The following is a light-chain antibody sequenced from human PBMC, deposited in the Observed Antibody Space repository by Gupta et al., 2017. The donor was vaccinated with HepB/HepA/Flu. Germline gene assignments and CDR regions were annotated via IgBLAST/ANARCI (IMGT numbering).Light chain of an antibody. CDR2: EFN. Sequence: QSALTQPASVSGSPGQSISIPSTGTSRDIGSYNLVAWYHNHPGKAPKLMIFEFNKRPSGVSNRFSAAKSGNTASLTISGLQPESEADYFYCSYANSGTLLFGGGTKLTVL. V-gene: IGLV2-23*01. J-gene: IGLJ2*01. CDR3: CSYANSGTLL. CDR1: SRDIGSYNL.